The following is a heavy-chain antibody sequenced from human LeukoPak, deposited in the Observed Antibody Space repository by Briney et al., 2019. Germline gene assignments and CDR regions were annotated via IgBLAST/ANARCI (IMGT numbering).Heavy chain of an antibody. CDR2: INHSGST. Sequence: SETLSLTCAVYGGSFSGYYWSWIRQPPGKGLEWIGEINHSGSTNYNPSLKSRVTISVDTSKNQFPLKLSSVTAADTAVYYCASRRGYSYGRTLDYWGQGTLVTVSS. V-gene: IGHV4-34*01. CDR3: ASRRGYSYGRTLDY. D-gene: IGHD5-18*01. J-gene: IGHJ4*02. CDR1: GGSFSGYY.